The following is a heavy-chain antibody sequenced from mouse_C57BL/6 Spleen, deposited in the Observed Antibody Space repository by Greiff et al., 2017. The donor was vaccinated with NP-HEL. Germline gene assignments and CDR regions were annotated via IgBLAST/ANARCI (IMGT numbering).Heavy chain of an antibody. J-gene: IGHJ2*01. CDR2: IDPSDSYT. Sequence: QVQLQQPGAELVMPGASVKLSCKASGYTFTSYWMHWVKQRPGQGLEWIGEIDPSDSYTNYNQKFKGKSTLTVDKSSSTAYMQLSSLTSEDSAVYYSARIYSNYYFDYWGQGTTLTVSS. CDR3: ARIYSNYYFDY. V-gene: IGHV1-69*01. D-gene: IGHD2-5*01. CDR1: GYTFTSYW.